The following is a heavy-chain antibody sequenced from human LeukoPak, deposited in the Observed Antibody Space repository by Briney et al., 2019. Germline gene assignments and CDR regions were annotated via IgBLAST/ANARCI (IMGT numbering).Heavy chain of an antibody. V-gene: IGHV4-59*01. CDR3: ARDIVKSSGWNYYHGMDV. CDR1: GGSISTYY. J-gene: IGHJ6*02. D-gene: IGHD6-19*01. Sequence: SETLSLTCTVSGGSISTYYWSWIRQPPGKGLEWIGYIYYSGSTYYSPSLKSRVTISVDTSKNQFSLKLSSVTAADTAVYYCARDIVKSSGWNYYHGMDVWGQGTTVTVSS. CDR2: IYYSGST.